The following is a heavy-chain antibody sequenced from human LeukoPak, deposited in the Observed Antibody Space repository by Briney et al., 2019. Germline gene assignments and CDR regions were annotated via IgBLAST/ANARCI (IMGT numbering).Heavy chain of an antibody. CDR1: GGSISSSSYY. D-gene: IGHD3-3*01. J-gene: IGHJ5*02. CDR2: TYYSGST. Sequence: PSETLSLTCTVSGGSISSSSYYWGWIRQPPGKGLEWIGSTYYSGSTYYNPSLKSRVTISVDTSKNQFSLKLSSVTAADTAVYYCARLYYDFWSGYFVRWFDPWGQGTLVTVSS. V-gene: IGHV4-39*01. CDR3: ARLYYDFWSGYFVRWFDP.